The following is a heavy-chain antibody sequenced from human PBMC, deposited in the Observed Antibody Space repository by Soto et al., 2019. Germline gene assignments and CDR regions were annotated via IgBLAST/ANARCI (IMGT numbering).Heavy chain of an antibody. Sequence: RASVKVSCKASGYTFTSYGISWVRQAPGQGLEWMGWISAYNGNTNYAQKLQGRVTMTTDTSTSTAYMELRSLRSDDTAVYYCARDRPITMIVVVTNYYYYGMDVWGQGTTVTVSS. CDR2: ISAYNGNT. CDR3: ARDRPITMIVVVTNYYYYGMDV. CDR1: GYTFTSYG. J-gene: IGHJ6*02. V-gene: IGHV1-18*01. D-gene: IGHD3-22*01.